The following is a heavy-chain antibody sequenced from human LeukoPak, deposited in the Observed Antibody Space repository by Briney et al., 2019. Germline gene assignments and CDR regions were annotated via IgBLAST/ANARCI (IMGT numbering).Heavy chain of an antibody. D-gene: IGHD4-17*01. CDR2: INHSGST. CDR1: GGSFSGYY. CDR3: ARGQGTVTTH. J-gene: IGHJ4*02. V-gene: IGHV4-34*01. Sequence: PSQTLSLTCAVYGGSFSGYYWSWIRQPPGKGLEWIGEINHSGSTNYNPSLKSRVTISVDTSKNQFSLKLSSVTAADTAVYYCARGQGTVTTHWGQGTLVTVSS.